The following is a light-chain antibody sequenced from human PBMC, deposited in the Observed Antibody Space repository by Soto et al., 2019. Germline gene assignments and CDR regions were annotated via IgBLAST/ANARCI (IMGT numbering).Light chain of an antibody. J-gene: IGKJ3*01. CDR3: KHSYSLS. Sequence: DQVTITCRASQSISSHLNWYQQKPGKAPNLLMYTASNLQSGVPSRFSGSGSGTDFTPTISSLQPAAIATYHRKHSYSLSFGPGTKVDIK. V-gene: IGKV1-39*01. CDR1: QSISSH. CDR2: TAS.